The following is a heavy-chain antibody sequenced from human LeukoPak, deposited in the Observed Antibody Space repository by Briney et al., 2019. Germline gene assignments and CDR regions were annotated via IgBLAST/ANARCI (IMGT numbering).Heavy chain of an antibody. CDR2: ISGSGGST. Sequence: PGGSLRLSCAASGFTFSSYAMSCARQAPAKGLEWVSAISGSGGSTYYADSVKGRFTISRDNSKNTLYLQMNSLRAEDTAVYYCAKEWQWLGYYYYYMDVWGKGTTVTVSS. V-gene: IGHV3-23*01. CDR3: AKEWQWLGYYYYYMDV. CDR1: GFTFSSYA. J-gene: IGHJ6*03. D-gene: IGHD6-19*01.